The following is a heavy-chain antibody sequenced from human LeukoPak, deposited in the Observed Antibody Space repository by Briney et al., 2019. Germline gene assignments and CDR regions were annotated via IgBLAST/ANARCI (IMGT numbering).Heavy chain of an antibody. CDR2: INHSGST. D-gene: IGHD4-23*01. CDR1: GGSFSGYY. J-gene: IGHJ6*02. V-gene: IGHV4-34*01. CDR3: ARALDYGGNSGDYYYGMDV. Sequence: SETLSLTCAVYGGSFSGYYWSWIRQPPGKGLERIGEINHSGSTDYNPSLKSRVTISVDTSKNQFSLKLSSVTAADTAVYYCARALDYGGNSGDYYYGMDVWGQGTTVTVSS.